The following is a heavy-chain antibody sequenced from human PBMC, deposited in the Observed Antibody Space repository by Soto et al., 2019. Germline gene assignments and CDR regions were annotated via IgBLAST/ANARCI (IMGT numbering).Heavy chain of an antibody. CDR1: GFTFSSYW. D-gene: IGHD3-10*01. V-gene: IGHV3-74*02. CDR3: ASDLSGRAYV. Sequence: EVQLVESGGGLVRPGGSLRLSCAASGFTFSSYWMHWVRQAPGKGLVWVSRMNEDGGTTDYADSVKGRFTISRDNAKNTLYLQMNRLSVEDTAVYYCASDLSGRAYVWGQGPTVTVSA. J-gene: IGHJ6*01. CDR2: MNEDGGTT.